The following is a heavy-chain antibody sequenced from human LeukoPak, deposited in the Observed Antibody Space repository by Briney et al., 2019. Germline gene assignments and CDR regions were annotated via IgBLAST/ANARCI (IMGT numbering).Heavy chain of an antibody. V-gene: IGHV4-4*07. CDR2: LYTTGST. CDR1: GASITSCY. Sequence: NPSGTLSLTCAVSGASITSCYWSRVRQSPGKGLVWISRLYTTGSTKYNRSLKSRVIMSGDSSKNQLSLALTSVTAADTAVYYCVRDGANWEAPNDAFDTWGQGTLVTVSS. J-gene: IGHJ3*02. D-gene: IGHD1-26*01. CDR3: VRDGANWEAPNDAFDT.